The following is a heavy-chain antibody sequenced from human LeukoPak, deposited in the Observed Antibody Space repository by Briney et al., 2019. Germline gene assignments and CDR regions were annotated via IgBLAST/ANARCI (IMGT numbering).Heavy chain of an antibody. D-gene: IGHD6-25*01. CDR1: GFTFSSYW. Sequence: GGSLRLSCAASGFTFSSYWMSWVRQAPGKGLEWVANIKQDGSEKYYVDSVKGRFTISRDNAKNSLYLQMNSLRAEDTAVYYCARDPIYRRGRLRSSWDYWGQGTLVTVSS. V-gene: IGHV3-7*03. CDR2: IKQDGSEK. CDR3: ARDPIYRRGRLRSSWDY. J-gene: IGHJ4*02.